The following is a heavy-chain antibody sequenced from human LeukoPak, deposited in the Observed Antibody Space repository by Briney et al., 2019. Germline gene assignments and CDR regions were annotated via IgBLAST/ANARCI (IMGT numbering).Heavy chain of an antibody. V-gene: IGHV4-39*01. CDR3: AREYCSSTGCYQADY. D-gene: IGHD2-2*01. Sequence: XXGLEXXXTIYYRGTTYSNPSLNSRVTISLDTSKNQFSLRLRSVTAADTALYYCAREYCSSTGCYQADYWGQGTLVTVSS. J-gene: IGHJ4*02. CDR2: IYYRGTT.